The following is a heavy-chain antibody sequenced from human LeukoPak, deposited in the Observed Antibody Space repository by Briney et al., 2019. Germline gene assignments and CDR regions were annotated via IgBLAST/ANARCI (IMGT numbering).Heavy chain of an antibody. CDR2: IYYSGST. V-gene: IGHV4-59*01. J-gene: IGHJ6*03. CDR1: GGSISSYY. Sequence: PSETLSLTCTVSGGSISSYYWSWIRQPPGKGLEWIGYIYYSGSTNYNPSLKSRVTISVDTSKNQFSLKLSSVTAADTAVYYCARSYWNSRRSPYYYYYYYMDVWGKGTTVTVSS. D-gene: IGHD1-7*01. CDR3: ARSYWNSRRSPYYYYYYYMDV.